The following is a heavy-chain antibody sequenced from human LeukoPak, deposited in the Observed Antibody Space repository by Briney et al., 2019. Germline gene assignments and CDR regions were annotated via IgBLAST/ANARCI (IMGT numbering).Heavy chain of an antibody. V-gene: IGHV1-69*04. CDR1: GGTFSSYA. CDR3: ASHFDY. Sequence: SVKVSCKASGGTFSSYAISWVRQAPGQGLEWMGRIIPILGIANYAQKFQGRVTMTRDTSTSTVYMELSSLRSEDTAVYYCASHFDYWGQGTLVTVSS. CDR2: IIPILGIA. J-gene: IGHJ4*02.